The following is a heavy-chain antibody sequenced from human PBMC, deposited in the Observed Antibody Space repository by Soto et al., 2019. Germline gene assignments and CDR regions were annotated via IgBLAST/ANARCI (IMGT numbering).Heavy chain of an antibody. J-gene: IGHJ4*02. CDR3: ARAPGSGWPTGDYLDN. CDR2: ITSTGGTA. D-gene: IGHD6-19*01. V-gene: IGHV3-23*01. Sequence: GGSLRLSCAASGFTFSSYAMSWVRQAPGKGLAWVSSITSTGGTAYSADSVKGRFTISRDNSKNTVYLQMNSLRADDTALYYCARAPGSGWPTGDYLDNWGQGTLVTVSS. CDR1: GFTFSSYA.